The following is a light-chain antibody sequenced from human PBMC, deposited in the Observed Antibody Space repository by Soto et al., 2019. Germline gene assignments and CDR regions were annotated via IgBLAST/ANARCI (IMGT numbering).Light chain of an antibody. CDR1: QSVSFY. J-gene: IGKJ5*01. CDR3: QHTSSDSIT. V-gene: IGKV1-39*01. CDR2: GAS. Sequence: DIQMTQSPSSLSASVGDRVTITCRASQSVSFYVNWFQQKTGKAPKLLIFGASKLQTGVPSRFSGSGSGTDFTLIISSVQPEDFATYYCQHTSSDSITFGQGTRLDVK.